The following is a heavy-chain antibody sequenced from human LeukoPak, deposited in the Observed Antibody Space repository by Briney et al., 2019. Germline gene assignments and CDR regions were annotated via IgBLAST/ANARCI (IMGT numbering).Heavy chain of an antibody. CDR3: AKDLTTSPYYFDY. CDR2: ISGSGGST. J-gene: IGHJ4*02. D-gene: IGHD1-14*01. CDR1: GFTFSSYG. V-gene: IGHV3-23*01. Sequence: GGSLRLSCAAAGFTFSSYGMHWVRQAPGKGLEWVSAISGSGGSTYYADSVKGRFTISRDNSKNTLYLQMNSLRAEDTAVYYCAKDLTTSPYYFDYWGQGTLVTVSS.